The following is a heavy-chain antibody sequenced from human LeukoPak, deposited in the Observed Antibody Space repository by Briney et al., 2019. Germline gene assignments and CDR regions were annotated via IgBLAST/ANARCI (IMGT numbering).Heavy chain of an antibody. V-gene: IGHV3-48*01. CDR3: ARALYGSGNYYYPGDY. J-gene: IGHJ4*02. CDR1: GFTFSSYS. CDR2: ISSSSTI. D-gene: IGHD3-10*01. Sequence: PGGSLRLSCAASGFTFSSYSMNWVRQAPGKGLEWVSYISSSSTIYYADSVKGRFTISRDNAKNSLYLQMNSLRAEDTAVYYCARALYGSGNYYYPGDYWGQGTLVTVSS.